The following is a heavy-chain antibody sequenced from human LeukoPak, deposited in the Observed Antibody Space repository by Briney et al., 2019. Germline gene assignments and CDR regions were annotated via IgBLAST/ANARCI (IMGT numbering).Heavy chain of an antibody. CDR2: IYHSGST. CDR1: GYSISSGYY. D-gene: IGHD3-22*01. J-gene: IGHJ4*02. CDR3: ARAATSMYYYDSSGYDH. V-gene: IGHV4-38-2*01. Sequence: PSETLSLTCAVSGYSISSGYYWGWIRQPPGKGLERIGSIYHSGSTYYNPSLKSRVNISVDTSKNQFSLKLSSVTAADTAVYYCARAATSMYYYDSSGYDHWGQGTLVTVSS.